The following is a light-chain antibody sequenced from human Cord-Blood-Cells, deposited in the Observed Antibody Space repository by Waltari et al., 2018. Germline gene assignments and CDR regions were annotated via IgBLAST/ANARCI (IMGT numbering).Light chain of an antibody. V-gene: IGLV2-14*01. CDR2: DVS. J-gene: IGLJ1*01. CDR1: SSDVGGYNY. CDR3: SSYTSSSTRV. Sequence: QSALTQPASVSGSPGQSITISCTGTSSDVGGYNYVSWYQQHPGKAPKLMSYDVSNRPSGVANRFSGSKSGNAASLTISGLQAGDEADYYCSSYTSSSTRVFGTGTKVTVL.